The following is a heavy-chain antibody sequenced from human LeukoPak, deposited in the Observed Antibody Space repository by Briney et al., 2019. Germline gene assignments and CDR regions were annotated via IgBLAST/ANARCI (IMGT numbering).Heavy chain of an antibody. J-gene: IGHJ6*02. CDR2: INHSGST. D-gene: IGHD2-15*01. CDR1: GGSFSGYY. CDR3: ARDVVVVAAGYYYGMDV. V-gene: IGHV4-34*01. Sequence: PSETLSLTCAVYGGSFSGYYWSWIRQPPGKGLEWIGEINHSGSTNYNPSLKSRVTISVDTSKNQFSLELSSVTAADTAVYYCARDVVVVAAGYYYGMDVWGQGTTVTVSS.